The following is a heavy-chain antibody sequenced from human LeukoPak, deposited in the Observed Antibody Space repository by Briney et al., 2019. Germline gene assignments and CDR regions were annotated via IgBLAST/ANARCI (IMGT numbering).Heavy chain of an antibody. J-gene: IGHJ3*02. D-gene: IGHD5-18*01. CDR2: IYYTGTP. Sequence: SETLSLTCTVSGDSINNFYWSWIRQPPGKGLEWIASIYYTGTPCYNSSLKSRVTISVDTSKNQFSLKLSSVTAADTAVYYCARVVTDAFDIWGQGTMVTVSS. V-gene: IGHV4-59*12. CDR1: GDSINNFY. CDR3: ARVVTDAFDI.